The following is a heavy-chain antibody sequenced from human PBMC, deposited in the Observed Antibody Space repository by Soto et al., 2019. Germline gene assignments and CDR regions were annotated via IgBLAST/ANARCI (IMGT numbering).Heavy chain of an antibody. CDR3: ARHHGPTTSENWFDP. CDR2: ISTYSGYT. CDR1: GYTFFTYD. Sequence: QVHLVQSGVEVKTPGASVKVSCQASGYTFFTYDISWVRQAPGQGLEWMGWISTYSGYTKYAQTSQARVTTTTNTSTTTAYLELRRLRSDDTAVYYCARHHGPTTSENWFDPWGQGTLVTVSS. J-gene: IGHJ5*02. V-gene: IGHV1-18*01. D-gene: IGHD5-12*01.